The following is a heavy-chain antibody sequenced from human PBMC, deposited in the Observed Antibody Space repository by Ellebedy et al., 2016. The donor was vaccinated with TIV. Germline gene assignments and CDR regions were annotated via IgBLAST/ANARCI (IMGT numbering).Heavy chain of an antibody. J-gene: IGHJ4*02. D-gene: IGHD2-2*01. V-gene: IGHV3-21*01. CDR2: IDTISNHI. CDR3: ARGGRYCSSFTCYGGFDY. CDR1: GFTFSSYS. Sequence: GESLKISCAASGFTFSSYSMNWVRQAPGKGLEWVSSIDTISNHIFYADSVKGRFTISRDNAKSSLYLQMNSLRAEDTAVYYCARGGRYCSSFTCYGGFDYWGQGTLVTVAS.